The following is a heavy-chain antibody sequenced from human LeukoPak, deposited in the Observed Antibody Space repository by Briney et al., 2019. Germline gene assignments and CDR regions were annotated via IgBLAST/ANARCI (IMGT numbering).Heavy chain of an antibody. Sequence: GGSLRLSCAASGFTFSSYWMSWVRQAPGKGLEWVANIKQDGSEKYYVDSVKGRFTISRDNAKNSLYLQMNSLRAEDTAVYYCARTRFDILTGYYFDYWGQGTLVTVSS. CDR3: ARTRFDILTGYYFDY. V-gene: IGHV3-7*01. D-gene: IGHD3-9*01. J-gene: IGHJ4*02. CDR2: IKQDGSEK. CDR1: GFTFSSYW.